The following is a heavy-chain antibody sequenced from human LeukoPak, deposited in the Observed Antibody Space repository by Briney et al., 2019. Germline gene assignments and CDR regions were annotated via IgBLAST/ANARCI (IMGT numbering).Heavy chain of an antibody. D-gene: IGHD4-11*01. V-gene: IGHV3-23*01. CDR3: ATPHWDYNPPGDY. CDR2: IGGGGTGT. J-gene: IGHJ4*02. CDR1: GFTFSSSA. Sequence: GGSLRLSCAASGFTFSSSAMTWVRQAPGKGLEWVSGIGGGGTGTHYADSVKGRFTISRDNSKNTLYLQMNSLRAEDTAVYYCATPHWDYNPPGDYWGQGTLVTVSS.